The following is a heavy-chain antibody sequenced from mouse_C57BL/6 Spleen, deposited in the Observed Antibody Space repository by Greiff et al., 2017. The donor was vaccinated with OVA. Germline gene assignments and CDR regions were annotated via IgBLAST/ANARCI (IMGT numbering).Heavy chain of an antibody. V-gene: IGHV1-50*01. D-gene: IGHD2-5*01. CDR2: IDPSDSYT. CDR1: GYTFTSYW. J-gene: IGHJ3*01. Sequence: QVQLKQPGAELVKPGASVKLSCKASGYTFTSYWMQWVKQRPGQGLEWIGEIDPSDSYTNYNQKFKGKATLTVDTSSSTAYMQLSSLTSEDSAVYYCARSVYSNYVGGFAYWGQGTLVTVSA. CDR3: ARSVYSNYVGGFAY.